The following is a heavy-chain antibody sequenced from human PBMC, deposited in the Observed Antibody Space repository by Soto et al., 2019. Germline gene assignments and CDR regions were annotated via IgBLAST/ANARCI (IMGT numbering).Heavy chain of an antibody. J-gene: IGHJ4*02. Sequence: ASVKVSCKASGYTFTSYYMHWVRQAPGQGLEWMGIINPSGGSTSYAQKFQGRVTMTRDTSTSTVYMELSSLRSEDTAVYYCARDWAYSSGWYRDHFDYWGQGTLVTVSS. V-gene: IGHV1-46*01. D-gene: IGHD6-19*01. CDR3: ARDWAYSSGWYRDHFDY. CDR1: GYTFTSYY. CDR2: INPSGGST.